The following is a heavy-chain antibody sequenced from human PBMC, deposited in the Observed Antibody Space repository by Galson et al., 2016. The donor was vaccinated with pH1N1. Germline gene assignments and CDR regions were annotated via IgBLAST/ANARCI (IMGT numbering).Heavy chain of an antibody. V-gene: IGHV3-23*01. CDR2: VSGDATRT. Sequence: SLRLSCAASGFIFSNYAISWVRQAPGKGLEWVSVVSGDATRTYYADSVKGRFTVSRDNSKNTLYLQMTSLRPEDTALYYCAREDWSYADTYYYGMDVWGQGTTVTVSS. CDR1: GFIFSNYA. D-gene: IGHD3-16*01. CDR3: AREDWSYADTYYYGMDV. J-gene: IGHJ6*02.